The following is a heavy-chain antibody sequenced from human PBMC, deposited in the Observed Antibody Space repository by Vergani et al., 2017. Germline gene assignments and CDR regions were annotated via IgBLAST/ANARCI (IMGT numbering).Heavy chain of an antibody. CDR3: ARDSIGVDYYYYYMDV. Sequence: QVQLVESGGGVVQPGRSLRLSCAASGFRFSSYGMNWVRQAPGKGLEWVAVIWYDGSNKYYADSVKGRFTISRDNSKNTLYLQMNSLRAEDTAVYYCARDSIGVDYYYYYMDVWGKGTTVTVSS. J-gene: IGHJ6*03. CDR1: GFRFSSYG. V-gene: IGHV3-30*19. CDR2: IWYDGSNK. D-gene: IGHD2/OR15-2a*01.